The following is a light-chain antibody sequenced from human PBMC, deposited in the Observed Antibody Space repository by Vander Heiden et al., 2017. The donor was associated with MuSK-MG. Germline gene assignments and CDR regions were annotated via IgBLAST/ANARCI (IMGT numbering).Light chain of an antibody. CDR1: NIGSKS. CDR2: YDS. CDR3: QVWDSSSDHVV. Sequence: SYVPTQPPPVSLAPGKTARITCGGNNIGSKSVHWYQQKPGQAPVLVIYYDSDRPSGIPERFSGSNSGNTATLTISRVEAGDEADYYCQVWDSSSDHVVFGGGTKLTVL. V-gene: IGLV3-21*04. J-gene: IGLJ2*01.